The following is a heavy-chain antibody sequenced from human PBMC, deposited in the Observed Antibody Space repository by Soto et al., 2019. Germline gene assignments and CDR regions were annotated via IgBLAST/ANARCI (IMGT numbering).Heavy chain of an antibody. CDR1: GFTVSSNY. Sequence: GGSLRLSCAASGFTVSSNYMSWVRQAPGKGLEWVSVIYSGCSTYYADSVRGRFTISRDNSKNTLYLQMKSLRAEDTAVYYCARDPPATRHGMDVWGQGTTVTVSS. CDR3: ARDPPATRHGMDV. J-gene: IGHJ6*02. CDR2: IYSGCST. V-gene: IGHV3-53*01.